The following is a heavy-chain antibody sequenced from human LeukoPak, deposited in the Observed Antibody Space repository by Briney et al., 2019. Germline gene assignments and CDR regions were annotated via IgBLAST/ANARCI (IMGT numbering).Heavy chain of an antibody. D-gene: IGHD5-12*01. CDR1: GGSISSGSYY. CDR2: IYYSGST. Sequence: PSETLSLTCTVSGGSISSGSYYWGWIRQPPGKGLEWIGSIYYSGSTNYNPSLKSRVTISVDTSKNQFSLKLSSVTAADTAVYYCARLSWGHDIVDYWGQGTLVTVSS. J-gene: IGHJ4*02. CDR3: ARLSWGHDIVDY. V-gene: IGHV4-39*07.